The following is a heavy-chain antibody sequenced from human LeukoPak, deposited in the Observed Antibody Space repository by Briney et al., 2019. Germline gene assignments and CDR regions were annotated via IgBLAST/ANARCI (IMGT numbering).Heavy chain of an antibody. D-gene: IGHD3-22*01. V-gene: IGHV3-33*01. CDR3: ARGRVAVIEVGYDAFDI. Sequence: GGSLRLSCAASGFTFSSYGMHWVRQAPGKGLEWVAVIWYDGSNKYYADSVKGRFTISRDNSKNTLYLQMNSLRAEDTAVYYCARGRVAVIEVGYDAFDIWGQGTMVTVSS. CDR1: GFTFSSYG. J-gene: IGHJ3*02. CDR2: IWYDGSNK.